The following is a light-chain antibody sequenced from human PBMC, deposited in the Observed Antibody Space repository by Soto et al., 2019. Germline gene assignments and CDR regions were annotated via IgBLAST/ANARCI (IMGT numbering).Light chain of an antibody. V-gene: IGKV1-9*01. J-gene: IGKJ5*01. CDR2: AAS. CDR1: QGISSY. Sequence: DIQLTQSPSFLSASVGDRVTITCRASQGISSYLVWYQQRPGKAPKLLIYAASTWQSGVPSRFSGSGSGTEFTLTISSLQPEDFATYYCQQLNSYPITFGLGTRLEIK. CDR3: QQLNSYPIT.